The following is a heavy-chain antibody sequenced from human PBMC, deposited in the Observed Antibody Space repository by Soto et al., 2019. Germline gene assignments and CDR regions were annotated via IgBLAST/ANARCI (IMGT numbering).Heavy chain of an antibody. D-gene: IGHD1-26*01. V-gene: IGHV4-59*08. CDR2: IYYSGST. CDR3: ARLGSGSYRD. Sequence: QVQLQESGPGLVKPSETLSLTCTVSGGSISRYYWSWIRQPPGKGLEWIGYIYYSGSTNYNPSLKSRVTISLDTSNNQFSLKLSSVTAADTAVYYCARLGSGSYRDWGKGTLVTVSS. J-gene: IGHJ4*02. CDR1: GGSISRYY.